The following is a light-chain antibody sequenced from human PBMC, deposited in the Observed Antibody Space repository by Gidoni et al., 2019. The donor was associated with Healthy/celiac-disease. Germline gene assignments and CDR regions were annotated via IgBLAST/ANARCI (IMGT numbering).Light chain of an antibody. V-gene: IGLV1-44*01. CDR1: SSNIGSNT. CDR2: SNN. Sequence: QSVLTQPPSASGTPGQRVTSSCSGSSSNIGSNTVNWYQQLPGPAPKLLIYSNNQRPSGVPDRFSGSKSGTSASLAISGLQSEDEADYYCAAWDDSLNGWVFGGGTKLTVL. CDR3: AAWDDSLNGWV. J-gene: IGLJ3*02.